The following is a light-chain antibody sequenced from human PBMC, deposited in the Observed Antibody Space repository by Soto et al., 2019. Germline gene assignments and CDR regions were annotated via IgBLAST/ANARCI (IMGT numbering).Light chain of an antibody. V-gene: IGKV3D-20*01. CDR2: DAS. Sequence: EIVLTQSPATLSLSPGERATLSCGASQSVSSSYLASYQQKRRLPPRLLFYDASSTANAIPDRFSGSGSGADFTLTIIRLESEDFAVYDCQQYGNSPYTFGQGTKLEIK. CDR3: QQYGNSPYT. J-gene: IGKJ2*01. CDR1: QSVSSSY.